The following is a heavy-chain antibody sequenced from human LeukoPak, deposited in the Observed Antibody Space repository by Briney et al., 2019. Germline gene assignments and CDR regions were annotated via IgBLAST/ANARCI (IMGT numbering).Heavy chain of an antibody. V-gene: IGHV1-69*13. CDR2: IIPIFGTA. J-gene: IGHJ6*02. Sequence: GASVKVSCKASGGTFSSYAISWVRQAPGPGLEWMGRIIPIFGTANYAQKFQGRVTITADESTSTAYMELSSLRSEDTAVYYCARVNLTLSTQYYYYYYGMDVWGQGTTVTVSS. CDR3: ARVNLTLSTQYYYYYYGMDV. CDR1: GGTFSSYA. D-gene: IGHD2-15*01.